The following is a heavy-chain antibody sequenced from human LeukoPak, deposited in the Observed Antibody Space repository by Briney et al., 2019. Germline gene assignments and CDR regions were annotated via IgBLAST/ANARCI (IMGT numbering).Heavy chain of an antibody. J-gene: IGHJ4*02. Sequence: GRSLRLSCAASGFTFSSYAMHWVRQAPGKGLEWVAVISYDGSNKYYADSVKGRFTISRDNSKNTLYLQMNSLRAEDAAVYNCPSIAAAADYNYWARGPLATAPS. CDR3: PSIAAAADYNY. CDR2: ISYDGSNK. D-gene: IGHD6-13*01. CDR1: GFTFSSYA. V-gene: IGHV3-30*01.